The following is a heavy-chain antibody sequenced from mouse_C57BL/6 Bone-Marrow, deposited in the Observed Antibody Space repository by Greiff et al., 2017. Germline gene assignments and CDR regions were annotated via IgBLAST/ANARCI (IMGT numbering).Heavy chain of an antibody. D-gene: IGHD1-1*01. Sequence: VQLQQSGAELVRPGASVKLSCKASGYTFTDYYINWVKQRPVQGLEWIARMYPGSGTTYSNEKFKGKATLAAAKSSSTAYMQLSSRTSEDAAVYFCARRYYGRFDCYFDVWGTGTTVTVSS. J-gene: IGHJ1*03. V-gene: IGHV1-76*01. CDR1: GYTFTDYY. CDR3: ARRYYGRFDCYFDV. CDR2: MYPGSGTT.